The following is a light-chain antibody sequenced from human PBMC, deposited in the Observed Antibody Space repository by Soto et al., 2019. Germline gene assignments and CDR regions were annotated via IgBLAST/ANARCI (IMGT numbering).Light chain of an antibody. CDR3: CSYAGNSTTSYV. Sequence: QSALTQPPSASGSPGQSVTISCTGTSSDVGGYNYVSWYQQHPGKVPKLMIYEGSKRPSGVSNRFSGSKSGNTASLTISGLQAEDEADYYCCSYAGNSTTSYVFGTGTKVTVL. V-gene: IGLV2-23*01. J-gene: IGLJ1*01. CDR2: EGS. CDR1: SSDVGGYNY.